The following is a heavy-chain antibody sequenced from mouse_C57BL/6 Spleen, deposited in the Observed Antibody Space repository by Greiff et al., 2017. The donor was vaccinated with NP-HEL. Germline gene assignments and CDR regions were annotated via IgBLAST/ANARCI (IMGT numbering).Heavy chain of an antibody. Sequence: VQLQQPGAELVKPGASVKLSCKASGYTFTSYWMHWVKQRPGQGLEWIGMIHPNSGSTNYNEKFKSKATLTVDKSSSTAYMQLSSLTSEDSAVYYCARRQLRDAMDYWGQGTSVTVSS. J-gene: IGHJ4*01. CDR1: GYTFTSYW. CDR2: IHPNSGST. D-gene: IGHD3-2*02. CDR3: ARRQLRDAMDY. V-gene: IGHV1-64*01.